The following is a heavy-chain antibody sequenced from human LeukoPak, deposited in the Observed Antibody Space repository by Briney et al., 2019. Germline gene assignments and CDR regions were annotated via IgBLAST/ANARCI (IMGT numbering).Heavy chain of an antibody. CDR2: ISGSGGST. V-gene: IGHV3-23*01. CDR3: ARQLGYCSDGSCYFDY. CDR1: GFTFSTYA. D-gene: IGHD2-15*01. J-gene: IGHJ4*02. Sequence: PGGSLRLSCAASGFTFSTYAMTWVRQAPGKGLEWVSAISGSGGSTYYADSVKGRFTISRDNSKNTLHLQMNSLRAEDTAIYHCARQLGYCSDGSCYFDYWGQGTLVPVSS.